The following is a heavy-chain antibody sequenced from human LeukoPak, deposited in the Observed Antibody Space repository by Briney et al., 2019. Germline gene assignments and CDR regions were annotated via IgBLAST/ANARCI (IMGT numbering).Heavy chain of an antibody. Sequence: ASVKVSCKASGYTFTSYGISWVRQAPGQGLEWTGWISAYNGNTNYAQKLQGRVTMTTDTSTSTAYMELRSLRSDDTAVYYCARERGGSYLFYFDYWGQGTLVTVSS. CDR3: ARERGGSYLFYFDY. J-gene: IGHJ4*02. D-gene: IGHD1-26*01. V-gene: IGHV1-18*01. CDR1: GYTFTSYG. CDR2: ISAYNGNT.